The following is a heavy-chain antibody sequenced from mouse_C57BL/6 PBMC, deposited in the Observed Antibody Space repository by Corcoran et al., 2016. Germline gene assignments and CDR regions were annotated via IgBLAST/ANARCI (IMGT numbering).Heavy chain of an antibody. CDR2: IWWDDDK. CDR3: ARMASLNYYCYFDY. V-gene: IGHV8-8*01. D-gene: IGHD1-1*01. J-gene: IGHJ2*01. Sequence: QVTLKESGPGILQPSQTLSLTCSFSGFSLSTFGMGVGWIRQPSGKGLEWLAHIWWDDDKYYNPALKSRLTISKDTSKNQVFLKIANVDTADTATYYCARMASLNYYCYFDYWGQGTTLTVSS. CDR1: GFSLSTFGMG.